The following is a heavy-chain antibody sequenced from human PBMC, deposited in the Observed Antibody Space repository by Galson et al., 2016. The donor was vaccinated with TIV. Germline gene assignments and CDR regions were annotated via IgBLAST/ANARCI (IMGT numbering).Heavy chain of an antibody. CDR1: GFTFSSYE. V-gene: IGHV3-48*03. CDR2: ISNRGSMK. J-gene: IGHJ5*02. D-gene: IGHD1-1*01. CDR3: ARERSGNDFENWFDP. Sequence: SLRLSCAASGFTFSSYEMNWVHQAPGKGLEWVSYISNRGSMKFYADSVKGRFTISRDNAKNSLYLQINSLRAEDTAVYYCARERSGNDFENWFDPWGQGTLVTVSS.